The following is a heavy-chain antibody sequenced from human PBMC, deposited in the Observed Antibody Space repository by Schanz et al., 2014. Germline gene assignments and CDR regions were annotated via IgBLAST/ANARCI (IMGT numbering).Heavy chain of an antibody. Sequence: QMQLKESGPGLVKPSGTLSLTCVVSGGSISSGVWWTWARQSPGKGLEWIGEIFHSGTTNYNPSLERRVTMSVDKSKNQFARIWSYMTAADTAVYYCTRSTLWSYDVWGRGTMVIVSS. CDR2: IFHSGTT. V-gene: IGHV4-4*02. J-gene: IGHJ3*01. D-gene: IGHD2-21*01. CDR3: TRSTLWSYDV. CDR1: GGSISSGVW.